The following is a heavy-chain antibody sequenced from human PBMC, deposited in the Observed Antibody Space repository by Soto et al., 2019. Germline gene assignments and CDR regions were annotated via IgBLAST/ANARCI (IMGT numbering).Heavy chain of an antibody. J-gene: IGHJ6*02. D-gene: IGHD3-3*01. CDR2: IYYSGST. CDR3: ARLRKWGYDFWSGSDYGMDV. V-gene: IGHV4-31*03. CDR1: GGSISSGGNS. Sequence: PSETLSLTCTVSGGSISSGGNSWTWIRQHPGKGLEWIGYIYYSGSTYYNPSLKSRVTISVDTSKNQFSLKLSSVTAADTAVYYCARLRKWGYDFWSGSDYGMDVWGQGTTVTVSS.